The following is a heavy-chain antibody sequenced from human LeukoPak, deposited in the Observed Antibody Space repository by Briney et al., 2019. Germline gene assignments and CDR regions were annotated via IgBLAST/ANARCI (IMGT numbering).Heavy chain of an antibody. J-gene: IGHJ3*02. Sequence: PSQTLSLTCTVSGGSISSSSYYWGWIRQPPGKGLEWIGSIYYSGSTYYNPSLKSRVTISVDTSKNQFSLKLSSVTAADTAVYYCARDRYSSGWPDAFDTWGQGTMVTVSS. CDR3: ARDRYSSGWPDAFDT. D-gene: IGHD6-19*01. CDR1: GGSISSSSYY. CDR2: IYYSGST. V-gene: IGHV4-39*07.